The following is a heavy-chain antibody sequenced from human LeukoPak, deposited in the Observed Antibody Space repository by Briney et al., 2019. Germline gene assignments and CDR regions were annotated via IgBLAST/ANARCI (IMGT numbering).Heavy chain of an antibody. Sequence: GGSLRLSCAASGFTFSSYGMHWVRQAPGKGLEWVSFIRYDGSNKYYADSVKGRFTISRDNSKNTLYLQMNSLRAEDTAVYYCAREGSDGNYYFDYWGQGTLVTVSS. J-gene: IGHJ4*02. CDR1: GFTFSSYG. D-gene: IGHD2-15*01. V-gene: IGHV3-30*02. CDR2: IRYDGSNK. CDR3: AREGSDGNYYFDY.